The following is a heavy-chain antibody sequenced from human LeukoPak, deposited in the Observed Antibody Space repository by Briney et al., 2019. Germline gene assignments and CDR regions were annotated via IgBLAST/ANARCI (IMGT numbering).Heavy chain of an antibody. D-gene: IGHD3-3*01. Sequence: PGGSLRLPCAGSGFSLSTSWMTWVRRAPGKGLEWVGNINQDGSATFYMDSVRGRFTISRDNAKNSVFLQMNSLTAADTAVYFCVRDWRYFDFWGQGTLVTVSS. J-gene: IGHJ4*02. CDR1: GFSLSTSW. V-gene: IGHV3-7*01. CDR2: INQDGSAT. CDR3: VRDWRYFDF.